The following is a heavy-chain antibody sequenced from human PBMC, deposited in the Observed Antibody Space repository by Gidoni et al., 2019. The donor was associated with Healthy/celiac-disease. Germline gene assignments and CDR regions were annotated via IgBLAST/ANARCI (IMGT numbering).Heavy chain of an antibody. V-gene: IGHV4-38-2*02. CDR2: IYHSGST. CDR1: GYSISSGYY. CDR3: ASRESGWLHPGDY. Sequence: QVQLQESGPGLVKPSETLSLTCTVSGYSISSGYYWGWIRQPPGKGLEWIGSIYHSGSTYYNPSLKSRVTISVDTSKNQFSLKLSSVTAADTAVYYCASRESGWLHPGDYWGQGTLVTVSS. D-gene: IGHD6-19*01. J-gene: IGHJ4*02.